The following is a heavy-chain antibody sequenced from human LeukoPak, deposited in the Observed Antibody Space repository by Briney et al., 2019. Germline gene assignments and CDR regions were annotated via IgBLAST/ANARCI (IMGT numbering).Heavy chain of an antibody. V-gene: IGHV3-23*01. CDR2: ISGSGGST. D-gene: IGHD5-18*01. J-gene: IGHJ4*02. CDR1: GFTFSSYA. CDR3: AKDPNRIQLWSYYFDY. Sequence: GGSLRLSCAVSGFTFSSYAMSWVRQTPGKGLEWVSGISGSGGSTYYAVSVRGRFTISRDNSKNTLYLQMNSLRAEDTAVYYCAKDPNRIQLWSYYFDYWGQGTLVTVSS.